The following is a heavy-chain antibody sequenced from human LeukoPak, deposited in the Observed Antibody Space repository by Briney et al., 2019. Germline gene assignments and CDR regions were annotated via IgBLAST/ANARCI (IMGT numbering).Heavy chain of an antibody. J-gene: IGHJ4*02. D-gene: IGHD1-26*01. CDR2: ITNDGSGT. CDR1: GFTFSTYW. Sequence: GGSLRLSCAASGFTFSTYWMHWVRQAPGKGLVWVSRITNDGSGTTYADAVKGRFTISRDNAKNSLYLQMNSLRAEDTAVYYCARGDRYSGSQMGYWGQGTLVTVSS. V-gene: IGHV3-74*01. CDR3: ARGDRYSGSQMGY.